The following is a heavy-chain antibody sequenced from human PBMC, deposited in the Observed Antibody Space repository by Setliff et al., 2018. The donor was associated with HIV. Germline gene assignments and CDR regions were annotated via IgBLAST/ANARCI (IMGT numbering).Heavy chain of an antibody. D-gene: IGHD2-15*01. Sequence: SETLSLTCTVSGGSISSGTYYWSWIRQPAGKGLEWIGHIYTSGTTNYNLSLKSRVTISLDTSKNQFSLKLSSVTAADTAVYYCARDRICSGGSCYVGWFDPWGQGTLVTVSS. J-gene: IGHJ5*02. V-gene: IGHV4-61*09. CDR3: ARDRICSGGSCYVGWFDP. CDR2: IYTSGTT. CDR1: GGSISSGTYY.